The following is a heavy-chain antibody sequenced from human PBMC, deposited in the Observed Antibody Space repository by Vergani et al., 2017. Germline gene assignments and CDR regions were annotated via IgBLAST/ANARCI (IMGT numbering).Heavy chain of an antibody. CDR3: ARDRSVDPLIVGATGGTGFDY. D-gene: IGHD1-26*01. CDR2: ISAYNGNT. Sequence: QVQLVQSGAEVKKPGSSVKVSCKASGGTFSSYAISWVRQAPGQGLEWMGWISAYNGNTNYAQKLQGRVTMTTDTSTSPAYVELRSLRSDDTAVYYCARDRSVDPLIVGATGGTGFDYWGQGTLVTVSS. J-gene: IGHJ4*02. V-gene: IGHV1-18*01. CDR1: GGTFSSYA.